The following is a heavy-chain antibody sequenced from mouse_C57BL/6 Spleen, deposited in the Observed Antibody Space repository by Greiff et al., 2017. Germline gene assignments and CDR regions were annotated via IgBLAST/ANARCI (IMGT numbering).Heavy chain of an antibody. CDR3: ARSRGNYNAMDY. D-gene: IGHD2-1*01. J-gene: IGHJ4*01. CDR1: GYTFTSYW. V-gene: IGHV1-55*01. Sequence: VQLQQPGAELVKPGASVKMSCKASGYTFTSYWITWVKQRPGQGLEWIGDIYPGSGSTNYNEKFKSKATLTVDTSSSTAYMQLSSLTSGDSAVYYCARSRGNYNAMDYWGQGTSVTVSS. CDR2: IYPGSGST.